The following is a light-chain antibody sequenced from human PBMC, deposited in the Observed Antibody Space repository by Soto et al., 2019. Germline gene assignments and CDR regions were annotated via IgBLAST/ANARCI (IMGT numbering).Light chain of an antibody. CDR1: SSDIGAYNF. J-gene: IGLJ2*01. CDR3: TSWTTSTTMI. V-gene: IGLV2-14*03. Sequence: QSALTQPASVSGSPGQSITISCTGTSSDIGAYNFVSWYQQHPGKAPKLMLYDVNIPPSGVAKRFSGSKSGNTASLTISGLQAEDEADYYCTSWTTSTTMIFGGGTKLTVL. CDR2: DVN.